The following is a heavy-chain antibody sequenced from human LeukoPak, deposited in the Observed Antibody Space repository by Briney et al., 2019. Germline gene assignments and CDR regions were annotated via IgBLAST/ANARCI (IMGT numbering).Heavy chain of an antibody. CDR2: IRYDGSNK. J-gene: IGHJ4*02. D-gene: IGHD5-12*01. CDR3: AKLDTPTPRGYSGYDATD. CDR1: GFTFSSYG. V-gene: IGHV3-30*02. Sequence: QSGGSLRLSCAASGFTFSSYGMHWVRQAPGKGLEWVAFIRYDGSNKYYADSVKGRFTISRDNSKNTLYLQMNSLRAEDTAVYYCAKLDTPTPRGYSGYDATDWGQGTLVTVSS.